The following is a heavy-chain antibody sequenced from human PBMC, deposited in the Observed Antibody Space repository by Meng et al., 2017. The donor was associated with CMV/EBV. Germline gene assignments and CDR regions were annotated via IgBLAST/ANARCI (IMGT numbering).Heavy chain of an antibody. Sequence: QVQLQESGPGLGKPSQTLSLTCTVSGGSISSGSYYWSWIRQPAGKGLEWIGRIYTSGSTNYNPSLKSRVTISVDTSKNQFSLKLSSVTAADTAVYYCAAFMVAIGVDYWGQGTLVTVSS. CDR2: IYTSGST. D-gene: IGHD5-12*01. J-gene: IGHJ4*02. CDR1: GGSISSGSYY. V-gene: IGHV4-61*02. CDR3: AAFMVAIGVDY.